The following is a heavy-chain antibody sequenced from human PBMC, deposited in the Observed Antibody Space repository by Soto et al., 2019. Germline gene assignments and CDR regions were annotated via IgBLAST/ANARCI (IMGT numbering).Heavy chain of an antibody. CDR1: GFTFSSYS. V-gene: IGHV3-21*01. D-gene: IGHD2-15*01. CDR2: ISSSSSYI. CDR3: ARDGPLVVVAGGWFDP. J-gene: IGHJ5*02. Sequence: EVQLVESGGGLVKPGGSLRLSCAASGFTFSSYSMNWVRQAPGKGLEWVSSISSSSSYIYYADSVKGRFTISRDNAKNSLYLQMNSLRAEDTAVYYCARDGPLVVVAGGWFDPWGQGTLVTVSS.